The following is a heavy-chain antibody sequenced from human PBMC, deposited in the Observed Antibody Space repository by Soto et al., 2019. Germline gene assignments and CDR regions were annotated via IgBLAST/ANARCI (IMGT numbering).Heavy chain of an antibody. Sequence: GGSLRLSCASSGFAFTNFAMSCVRQAPGKGLEWVAGIGASGDITWYADSVKGRLSISRDNSKKTLYLQVNSLRFEDTDVYYCARDDFTDRGDDYFDYWGPGTLVTVSS. J-gene: IGHJ4*02. D-gene: IGHD2-21*02. CDR1: GFAFTNFA. V-gene: IGHV3-23*01. CDR2: IGASGDIT. CDR3: ARDDFTDRGDDYFDY.